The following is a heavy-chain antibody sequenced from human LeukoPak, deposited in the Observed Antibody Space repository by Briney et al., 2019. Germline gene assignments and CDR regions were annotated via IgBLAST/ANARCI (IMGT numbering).Heavy chain of an antibody. J-gene: IGHJ4*02. Sequence: GGSLRLSCAASGFTFSTYNMHWVRQAPGKGLEWVAVISYDRSDKYYADSVKGRFTTSRDNSKKTLYLQMNSLRPEDTAVYYCAKDRGDYHFWSGYGFDYWGQGTLVTVSS. CDR3: AKDRGDYHFWSGYGFDY. CDR2: ISYDRSDK. V-gene: IGHV3-30*18. D-gene: IGHD3-3*01. CDR1: GFTFSTYN.